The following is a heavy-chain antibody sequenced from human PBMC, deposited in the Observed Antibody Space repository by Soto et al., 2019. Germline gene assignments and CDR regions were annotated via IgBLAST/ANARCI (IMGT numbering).Heavy chain of an antibody. J-gene: IGHJ4*02. Sequence: GGSLRLSCAASGFTFKNYAMGWVRQAPGKGLEWVSAITGSGSDTYYVDSVKGRFTISRDNSKNTLYLQMNSLRIEDTAVFYCAKLGSSSWSPHYYFDYWGQGTLVTVSS. CDR1: GFTFKNYA. CDR3: AKLGSSSWSPHYYFDY. V-gene: IGHV3-23*01. D-gene: IGHD2-2*01. CDR2: ITGSGSDT.